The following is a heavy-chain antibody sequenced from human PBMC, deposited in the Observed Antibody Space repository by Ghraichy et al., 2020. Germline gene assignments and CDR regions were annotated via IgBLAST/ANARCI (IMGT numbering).Heavy chain of an antibody. D-gene: IGHD1-14*01. Sequence: SETLSLTCAVSGGSIISNNWWSWVRLTPGKGLEWIGEIYHTGSTNFNPSLKSRVTISVDKSKDQFSLNLYSVTAADSAVYFCAREPITYRVFDKWGQGTLVTVSS. J-gene: IGHJ4*02. CDR1: GGSIISNNW. V-gene: IGHV4-4*02. CDR2: IYHTGST. CDR3: AREPITYRVFDK.